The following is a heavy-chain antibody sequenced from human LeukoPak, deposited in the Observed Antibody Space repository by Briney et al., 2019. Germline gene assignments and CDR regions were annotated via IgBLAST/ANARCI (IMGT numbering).Heavy chain of an antibody. Sequence: GSLRLSCAASGFTFSSYAMSWVRQPPGKGLEWIGEINHSGSTNYNPSLKSRVTILLDTSKNQCSLKLTSVSAADTAVYYCARLKLGAYFDLWGRGTLVTVSS. CDR2: INHSGST. J-gene: IGHJ2*01. V-gene: IGHV4-34*01. CDR1: GFTFSSYA. CDR3: ARLKLGAYFDL. D-gene: IGHD3-16*01.